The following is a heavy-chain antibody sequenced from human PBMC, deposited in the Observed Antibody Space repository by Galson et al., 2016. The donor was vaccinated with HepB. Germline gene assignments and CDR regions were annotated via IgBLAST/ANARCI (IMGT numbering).Heavy chain of an antibody. CDR1: EFSFSYYG. D-gene: IGHD2-15*01. CDR3: VKDTGAVMVADSTDAFDI. CDR2: ISYDGSNK. V-gene: IGHV3-30*18. Sequence: SLSLSCAASEFSFSYYGMHWVRQAAGKGLEWVAVISYDGSNKYYADSVKGRFTISRDNSKNTLYLQMNSLRVEDTAVYYCVKDTGAVMVADSTDAFDIWGQGTMVTVSS. J-gene: IGHJ3*02.